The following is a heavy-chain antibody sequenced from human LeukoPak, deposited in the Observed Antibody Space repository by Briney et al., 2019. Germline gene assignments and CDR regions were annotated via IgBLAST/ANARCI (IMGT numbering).Heavy chain of an antibody. CDR2: IYSGGST. Sequence: GGSLRLSCAASGFTFSSNYMSWVRQAPGKGLEWVSVIYSGGSTYYADSVKGRFTISRDNSKNTLYLQMNSLRAEDTAVYYCARDPLLYYYDSSGDAFDIWGQGTMVTVSS. CDR1: GFTFSSNY. V-gene: IGHV3-66*01. J-gene: IGHJ3*02. D-gene: IGHD3-22*01. CDR3: ARDPLLYYYDSSGDAFDI.